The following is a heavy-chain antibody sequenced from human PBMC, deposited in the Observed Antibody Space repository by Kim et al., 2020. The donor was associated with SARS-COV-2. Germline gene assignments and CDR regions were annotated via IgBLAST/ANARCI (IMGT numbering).Heavy chain of an antibody. CDR3: ARARGGWSPDY. CDR2: T. V-gene: IGHV5-51*01. Sequence: TRYSPSFQGQVTISADKSISTAYLQWSSLKASDTAMYYCARARGGWSPDYWGQGTLVTVSS. J-gene: IGHJ4*02. D-gene: IGHD6-19*01.